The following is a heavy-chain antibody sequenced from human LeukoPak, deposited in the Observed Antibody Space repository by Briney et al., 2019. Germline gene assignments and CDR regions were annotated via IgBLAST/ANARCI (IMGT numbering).Heavy chain of an antibody. CDR1: GFTFSSCA. D-gene: IGHD6-13*01. CDR2: ISGSGGTT. J-gene: IGHJ4*02. Sequence: GGSLRLSCAASGFTFSSCAMNWVRQAPGKGLEWVSAISGSGGTTYYADSVKGRFTISRDNYKSTLYLQMNSLRAEDTAVYYCAKRGIAAAAYYFDYWGQGTLVTVS. CDR3: AKRGIAAAAYYFDY. V-gene: IGHV3-23*01.